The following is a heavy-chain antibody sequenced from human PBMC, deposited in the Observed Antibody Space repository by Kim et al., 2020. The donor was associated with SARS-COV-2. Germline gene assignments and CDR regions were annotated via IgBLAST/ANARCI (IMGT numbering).Heavy chain of an antibody. J-gene: IGHJ5*02. Sequence: GGSLRLSCAASGFTFSSYSMNWVRQAPGKGLEWVSYISSSSSTIYYADSVKGRFTISRDNAKNSLYLQMNSLRDEDTAVYYCARDAGTNYDFWSGYSKTGLNWFDPWGQGTLVTVSS. CDR1: GFTFSSYS. CDR3: ARDAGTNYDFWSGYSKTGLNWFDP. CDR2: ISSSSSTI. V-gene: IGHV3-48*02. D-gene: IGHD3-3*01.